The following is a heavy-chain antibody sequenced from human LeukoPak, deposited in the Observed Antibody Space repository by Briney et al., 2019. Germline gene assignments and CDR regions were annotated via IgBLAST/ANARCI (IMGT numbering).Heavy chain of an antibody. J-gene: IGHJ4*02. CDR3: ARTPVGESLYDY. Sequence: ASVKVSCKASGYTFTGYYMHWVRQAPGQGLEWMGIINPSGGSPNYAQKFQGRVTMTRDMSTSTVNMELSSLRSEDTAVYYCARTPVGESLYDYWGQGTLVTVSS. CDR1: GYTFTGYY. D-gene: IGHD3-10*01. V-gene: IGHV1-46*01. CDR2: INPSGGSP.